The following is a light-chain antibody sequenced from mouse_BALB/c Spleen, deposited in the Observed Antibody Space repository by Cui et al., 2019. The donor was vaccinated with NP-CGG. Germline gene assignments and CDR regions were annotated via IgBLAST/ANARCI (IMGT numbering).Light chain of an antibody. V-gene: IGLV1*01. CDR2: GTN. J-gene: IGLJ1*01. CDR3: ALWYSNHWV. Sequence: TVVAQESALTTPPGETVTLTCRSSTEAVTTNNYANWVQEKPDHLFTGLIGGTNNRAPGVPARFSGSLIGDKAALTITGAQTEDEAIYFCALWYSNHWVFGGGTKLTVL. CDR1: TEAVTTNNY.